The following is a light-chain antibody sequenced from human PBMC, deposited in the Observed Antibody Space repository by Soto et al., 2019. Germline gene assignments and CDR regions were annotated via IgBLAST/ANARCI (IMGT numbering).Light chain of an antibody. CDR3: QQYGSSQYT. J-gene: IGKJ2*01. CDR2: GAS. V-gene: IGKV3-20*01. CDR1: QSVTSSY. Sequence: EIVLTQSPGTLSLSPGERATLSCRASQSVTSSYLAWYQQKPGQAPRLLIYGASSRATGSPDRFSGGGSGTDFTLTISSLEPEDFAVYYCQQYGSSQYTFGQGTKLEIK.